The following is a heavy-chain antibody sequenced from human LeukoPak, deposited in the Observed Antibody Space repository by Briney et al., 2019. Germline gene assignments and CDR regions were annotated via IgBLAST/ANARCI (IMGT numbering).Heavy chain of an antibody. CDR3: TRGSIAAAGGADY. V-gene: IGHV3-53*01. J-gene: IGHJ4*02. Sequence: GGSLRLSCAASGFTVSSDYVTWVRQAPGKGLEWVSVIFSGGTTYYADSVKGRFTISRDNSKNTLYLQMNSLRAEDTAVYYCTRGSIAAAGGADYWGQGTLVTVSS. CDR2: IFSGGTT. D-gene: IGHD6-13*01. CDR1: GFTVSSDY.